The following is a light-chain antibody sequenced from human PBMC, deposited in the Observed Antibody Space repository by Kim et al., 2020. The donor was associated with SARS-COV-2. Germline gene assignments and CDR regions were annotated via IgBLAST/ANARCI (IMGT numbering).Light chain of an antibody. J-gene: IGKJ2*01. CDR1: QSVTSNY. Sequence: PGERATLSCRASQSVTSNYLAWYQHKPGQAPRLLIYGASSRATGIPDRFSGSGSGTGFTLTISRLEPEDFAVYYCQQYGTSTGYTFGQGTKLEI. CDR3: QQYGTSTGYT. CDR2: GAS. V-gene: IGKV3-20*01.